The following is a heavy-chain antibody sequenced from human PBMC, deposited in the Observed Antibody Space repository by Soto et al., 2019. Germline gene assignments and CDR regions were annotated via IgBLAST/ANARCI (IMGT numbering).Heavy chain of an antibody. D-gene: IGHD3-9*01. CDR3: ARDRDRNEDIFFFSSRRRHTSLAPGLGIPAEPLSDL. V-gene: IGHV1-3*01. J-gene: IGHJ2*01. Sequence: GQRLEWMGWINAGNGNTKYSQKFQGRVTITRDTSASTAYMELSSLRSEDTAVYYCARDRDRNEDIFFFSSRRRHTSLAPGLGIPAEPLSDL. CDR2: INAGNGNT.